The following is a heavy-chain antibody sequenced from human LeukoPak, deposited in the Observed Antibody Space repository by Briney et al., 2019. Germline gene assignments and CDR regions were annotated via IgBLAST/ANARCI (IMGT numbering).Heavy chain of an antibody. D-gene: IGHD1-14*01. CDR1: RFAFSTYA. CDR3: ADYRKPQGLDY. Sequence: GGSLRLSCAVSRFAFSTYAMTWVRQAPGQGLEYVSTISSNGADTYYADFVKGRFTISRDNSKNTLYLQMTSLRVEDTAVYYCADYRKPQGLDYWGQGALVTVSS. V-gene: IGHV3-23*01. J-gene: IGHJ4*02. CDR2: ISSNGADT.